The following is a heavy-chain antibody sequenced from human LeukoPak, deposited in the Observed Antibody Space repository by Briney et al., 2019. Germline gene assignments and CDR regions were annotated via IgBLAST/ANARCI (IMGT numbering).Heavy chain of an antibody. Sequence: PGGPLSLSCPAPGSPFRSNAMSWVPKPQGKGLDGSSAISGSGGSTYYADSVKGRFTISRDNSKNTLYLQMNSLRAEDTAVYYCAKDQTILGAFDIWGQGTMVTVSS. CDR2: ISGSGGST. CDR3: AKDQTILGAFDI. D-gene: IGHD3-3*01. CDR1: GSPFRSNA. V-gene: IGHV3-23*01. J-gene: IGHJ3*02.